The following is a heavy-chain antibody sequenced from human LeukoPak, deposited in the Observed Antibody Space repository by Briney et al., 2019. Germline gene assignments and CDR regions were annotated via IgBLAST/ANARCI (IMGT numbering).Heavy chain of an antibody. CDR1: GGTFSSYA. Sequence: GASVKVSCKASGGTFSSYAISWVRQAPGQGLEWMGGIIPIFGTANYAQKFQGRVTITADESTSTAYMELSSLRSEDTAVYYCAREVGYCSGGSCSYGMDVWGQGTTVTVSS. J-gene: IGHJ6*02. CDR3: AREVGYCSGGSCSYGMDV. D-gene: IGHD2-15*01. V-gene: IGHV1-69*13. CDR2: IIPIFGTA.